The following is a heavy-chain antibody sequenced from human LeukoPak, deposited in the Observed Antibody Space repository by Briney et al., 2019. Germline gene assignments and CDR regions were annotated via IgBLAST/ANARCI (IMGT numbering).Heavy chain of an antibody. CDR2: INTNSGGT. CDR3: ATAEAILGLITN. D-gene: IGHD3/OR15-3a*01. Sequence: ASVKVSCKASGYTFTDYYMHWVRHAPGQGLEWMGWINTNSGGTDYAQKFQGRVTMTRDTSINTAYMDLSRLTSDDTAVYFCATAEAILGLITNWGQGTLVTVSS. J-gene: IGHJ4*02. CDR1: GYTFTDYY. V-gene: IGHV1-2*02.